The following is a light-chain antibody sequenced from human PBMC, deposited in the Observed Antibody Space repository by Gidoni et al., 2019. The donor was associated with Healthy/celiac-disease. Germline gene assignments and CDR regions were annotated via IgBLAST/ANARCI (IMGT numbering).Light chain of an antibody. CDR3: QQRSNWPLT. CDR2: DAS. J-gene: IGKJ4*02. Sequence: EIVLTPSPATLSLSPGERATLSCRASPSVSSYLAWYQQKPGQAPRLLIYDASNRATGIPARFSGSGSGTDFTLTISSREPEDCAVEYCQQRSNWPLTFGGGTKVEIK. V-gene: IGKV3-11*01. CDR1: PSVSSY.